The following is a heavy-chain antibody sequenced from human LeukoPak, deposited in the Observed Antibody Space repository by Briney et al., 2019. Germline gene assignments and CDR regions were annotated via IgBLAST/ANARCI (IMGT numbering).Heavy chain of an antibody. Sequence: SQTLSLTCTVSGGSISSGGYYWSWIRQHPGKGLEWIGYIYYSGSTYYNPSLRSRVTISVDTSKNQFSLKLSSVTAADTAVYYCAREIEYSSSYPPYHYYYYYMDVWGKGTTVTVSS. CDR2: IYYSGST. V-gene: IGHV4-31*03. J-gene: IGHJ6*03. CDR3: AREIEYSSSYPPYHYYYYYMDV. D-gene: IGHD6-6*01. CDR1: GGSISSGGYY.